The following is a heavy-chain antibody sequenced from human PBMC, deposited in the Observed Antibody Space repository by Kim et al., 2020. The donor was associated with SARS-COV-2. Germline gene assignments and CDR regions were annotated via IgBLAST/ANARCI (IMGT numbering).Heavy chain of an antibody. J-gene: IGHJ6*02. CDR2: ISGSGGST. CDR1: GFVFSNYA. V-gene: IGHV3-23*01. CDR3: AKSSGEYYYYYGLDV. Sequence: GGSLRLSCAASGFVFSNYAMTWVRQAPGKGLEWVSAISGSGGSTYYADSVRGRFTISRDNSKNTLYLQMNTLSVEDTAVYYCAKSSGEYYYYYGLDVWGQGTTVTVSS. D-gene: IGHD3-10*01.